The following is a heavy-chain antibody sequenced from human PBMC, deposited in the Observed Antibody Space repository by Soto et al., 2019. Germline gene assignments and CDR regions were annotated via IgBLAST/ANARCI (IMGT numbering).Heavy chain of an antibody. J-gene: IGHJ4*02. V-gene: IGHV4-30-4*01. CDR3: ARHTPAISISDH. CDR1: GGSISSGYYY. Sequence: PSETLSLTCTVSGGSISSGYYYWSWIRQPPGKGLEWLGYIYYSGSSYYNPSLKSRVTISVDTSKNQFSLKLSSVTAADTAVYYCARHTPAISISDHWGQGTLVTVSS. D-gene: IGHD2-15*01. CDR2: IYYSGSS.